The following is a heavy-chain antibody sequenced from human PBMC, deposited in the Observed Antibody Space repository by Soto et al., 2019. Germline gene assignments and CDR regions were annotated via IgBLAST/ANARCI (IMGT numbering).Heavy chain of an antibody. D-gene: IGHD1-20*01. V-gene: IGHV3-23*01. CDR2: TGISGRTT. CDR1: GFTVNTYA. CDR3: ATVHNTSRSFNY. J-gene: IGHJ4*02. Sequence: GGSLRLSCAASGFTVNTYAMSWVRQAPGKGLEWVSTTGISGRTTYYADSVKGRFTVSRDDSKNTLDLQMSSLRAEDTAVYYCATVHNTSRSFNYWGQGTLVTVSS.